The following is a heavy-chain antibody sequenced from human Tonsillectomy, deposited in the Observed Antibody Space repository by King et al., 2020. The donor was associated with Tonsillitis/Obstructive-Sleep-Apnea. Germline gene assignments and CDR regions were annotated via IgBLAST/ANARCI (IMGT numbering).Heavy chain of an antibody. D-gene: IGHD5-24*01. CDR1: GGSFSGYY. CDR3: ARSKRRDGYNWRYYYYGMDV. V-gene: IGHV4-34*01. Sequence: VQLQQWGAGLLKPSETLSLTCAVYGGSFSGYYWSWIRQPPGKGLEWIGEINHSGSTNYNPSLKSRVTISVDTSKNQFSLKLSSVTAADTAVYYCARSKRRDGYNWRYYYYGMDVWGQGTTVTVSS. CDR2: INHSGST. J-gene: IGHJ6*02.